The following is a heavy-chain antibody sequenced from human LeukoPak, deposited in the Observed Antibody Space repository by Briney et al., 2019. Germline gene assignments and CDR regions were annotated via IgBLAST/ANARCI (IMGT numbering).Heavy chain of an antibody. J-gene: IGHJ6*03. CDR1: GGSFSGYY. Sequence: SETLSLTCAVYGGSFSGYYWSWIRQPPGKGLEWIGEINHSGSTNYNPSLKSRVTISVDTSKNQFSLKLSSVTAADTAVCYCARQGRDRNYYYYYYMDVWGKGTTVTISS. CDR3: ARQGRDRNYYYYYYMDV. V-gene: IGHV4-34*01. CDR2: INHSGST.